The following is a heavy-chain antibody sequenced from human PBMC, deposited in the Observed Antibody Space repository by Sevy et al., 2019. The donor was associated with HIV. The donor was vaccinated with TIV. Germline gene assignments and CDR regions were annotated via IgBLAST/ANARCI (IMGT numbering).Heavy chain of an antibody. Sequence: GGSLRLSCSASGFIFNTYAMTWVRQAPGKGLDWVSTISPSGGSTYYADSVRGRFSISRDNSKNTVYLEMNSLRAEDTAVYYCAKVRRIAAAGPLDYWGQGTLVTVSS. D-gene: IGHD6-13*01. CDR2: ISPSGGST. J-gene: IGHJ4*02. V-gene: IGHV3-23*01. CDR3: AKVRRIAAAGPLDY. CDR1: GFIFNTYA.